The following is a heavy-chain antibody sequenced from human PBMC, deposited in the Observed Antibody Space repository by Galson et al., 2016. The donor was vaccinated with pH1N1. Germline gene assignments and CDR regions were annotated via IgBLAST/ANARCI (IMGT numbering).Heavy chain of an antibody. CDR1: GGTFNNYP. CDR2: IIPIFGTA. CDR3: ASQDIVVVPAAIPRYYYFGMDV. Sequence: SVKVSCKASGGTFNNYPISWVRQAPGQGLEWMGGIIPIFGTATYAQKSQGRVTITADKSTSTAYFELSSLRSEDTAVFYCASQDIVVVPAAIPRYYYFGMDVWGQGTTVTVSS. J-gene: IGHJ6*02. D-gene: IGHD2-2*01. V-gene: IGHV1-69*06.